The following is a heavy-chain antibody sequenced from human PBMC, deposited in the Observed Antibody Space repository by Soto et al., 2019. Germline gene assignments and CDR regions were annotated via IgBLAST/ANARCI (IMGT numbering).Heavy chain of an antibody. D-gene: IGHD2-15*01. CDR2: ISGSGGST. Sequence: GGSLRLSCAASGFTFGSYAMSWVRQAPGKGLEWVSAISGSGGSTYYADSVKGRFTISRDNSKNTLYLQMNSLRAEDTAVYYCAKSRDVVVVAPNTAPDYWGQGTLVTVSS. CDR3: AKSRDVVVVAPNTAPDY. J-gene: IGHJ4*02. V-gene: IGHV3-23*01. CDR1: GFTFGSYA.